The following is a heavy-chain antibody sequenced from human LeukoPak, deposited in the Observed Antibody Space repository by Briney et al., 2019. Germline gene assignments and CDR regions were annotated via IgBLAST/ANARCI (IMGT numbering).Heavy chain of an antibody. CDR1: GFTFSSYS. Sequence: AEGSLRLSCAASGFTFSSYSMNWVRQAPGKGLEWVSSISSSSSYIYYADSVKGRFTISRDNAKNSLYLQMNSLRAEDTAVYYCARDYCSSTSCYYYYYYGMDVWGQGTTVTVSS. D-gene: IGHD2-2*01. CDR2: ISSSSSYI. V-gene: IGHV3-21*01. J-gene: IGHJ6*02. CDR3: ARDYCSSTSCYYYYYYGMDV.